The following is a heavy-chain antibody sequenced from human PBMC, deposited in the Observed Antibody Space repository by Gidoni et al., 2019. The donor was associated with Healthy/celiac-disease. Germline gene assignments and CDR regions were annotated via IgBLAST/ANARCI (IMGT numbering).Heavy chain of an antibody. Sequence: EVQLLESGGGLVQPGGSLRLSCAASGFTFSHYAISWVRQAPGKGLEWVSAISGSGGSTYYADCVKGRFTISRDNSKNTLYLQMNSLRAEDTAVYYCAKVMMGYCTNGVCRGFYFDYWGQGTLVTVSS. CDR3: AKVMMGYCTNGVCRGFYFDY. V-gene: IGHV3-23*01. J-gene: IGHJ4*02. CDR1: GFTFSHYA. D-gene: IGHD2-8*01. CDR2: ISGSGGST.